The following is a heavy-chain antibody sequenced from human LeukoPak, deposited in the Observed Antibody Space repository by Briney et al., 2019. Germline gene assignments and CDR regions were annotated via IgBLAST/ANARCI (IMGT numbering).Heavy chain of an antibody. Sequence: TGGSLRLSCAASGFTFDDYAMHWVRQAPGKGLEWVSGISWNSGSIGYADSVKGRFTISRDNAKNSLYLQMNSLRAEDTALYYCAKGYWNDDGILTLFDYWGQGTLVTVSS. CDR3: AKGYWNDDGILTLFDY. D-gene: IGHD1-1*01. V-gene: IGHV3-9*01. J-gene: IGHJ4*02. CDR1: GFTFDDYA. CDR2: ISWNSGSI.